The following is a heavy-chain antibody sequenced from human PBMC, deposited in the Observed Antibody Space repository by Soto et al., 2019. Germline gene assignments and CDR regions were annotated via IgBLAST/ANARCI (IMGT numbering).Heavy chain of an antibody. D-gene: IGHD6-13*01. CDR1: GFTFSNAW. CDR3: TTDRRVDRWYYFDY. V-gene: IGHV3-15*07. Sequence: GGSLRLSCAASGFTFSNAWMNWVRQAPGKGLEWVGRMKNKHDGGTTDYAAPVKGRSIISRDDSNNTRYLQMNSLKTEETAVYYCTTDRRVDRWYYFDYWGQGTLVTVSS. CDR2: MKNKHDGGTT. J-gene: IGHJ4*02.